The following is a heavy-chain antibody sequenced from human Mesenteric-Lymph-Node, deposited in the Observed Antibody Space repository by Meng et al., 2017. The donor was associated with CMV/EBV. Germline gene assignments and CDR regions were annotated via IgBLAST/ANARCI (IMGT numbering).Heavy chain of an antibody. CDR1: GFTFSSYD. CDR3: ARDTCGGDMECLGY. J-gene: IGHJ4*02. V-gene: IGHV3-13*03. Sequence: GGSLRLSCAACGFTFSSYDMHWVRQATGKGLEWVSAIGTAGDTYYPGSVKGQFTISRENAKNSLYLQMNSLRAGDTAVYYCARDTCGGDMECLGYWGQGTLVTVSS. CDR2: IGTAGDT. D-gene: IGHD2-21*01.